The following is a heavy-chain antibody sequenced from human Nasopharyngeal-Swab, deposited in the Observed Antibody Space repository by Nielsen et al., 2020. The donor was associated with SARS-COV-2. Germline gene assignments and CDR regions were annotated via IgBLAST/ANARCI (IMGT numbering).Heavy chain of an antibody. V-gene: IGHV3-7*01. Sequence: GESLKISCAASGFTFSSYWMSWVRQAPGKGLEWVANIKQDGSEKYYVDSVKGRFTISRDNAKNSLYLQMNSLRAEDTAVYYCARDTMVRGVIKLVYYYYGMDVWGQGTTVTVS. CDR3: ARDTMVRGVIKLVYYYYGMDV. D-gene: IGHD3-10*01. J-gene: IGHJ6*02. CDR1: GFTFSSYW. CDR2: IKQDGSEK.